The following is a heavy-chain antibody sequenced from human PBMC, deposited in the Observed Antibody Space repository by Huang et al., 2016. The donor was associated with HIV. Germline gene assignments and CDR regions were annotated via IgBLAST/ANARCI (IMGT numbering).Heavy chain of an antibody. CDR3: VREGLEFTNY. D-gene: IGHD1-1*01. CDR1: GYTFTSYP. V-gene: IGHV1-3*01. Sequence: QVQLVQSGSELRRPGASVRVSCQASGYTFTSYPIHWMRQAPGHRLEWMGRSNAGSGGTKYSEKFQGRLTITRDTYANIVYMELSSLRSEDTAVYYCVREGLEFTNYCGQGTLVTVSS. J-gene: IGHJ4*02. CDR2: SNAGSGGT.